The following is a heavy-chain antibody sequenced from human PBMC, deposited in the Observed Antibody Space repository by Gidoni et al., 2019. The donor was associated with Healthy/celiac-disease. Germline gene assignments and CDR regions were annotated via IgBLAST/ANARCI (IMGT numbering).Heavy chain of an antibody. Sequence: QVQLVESGGGVVQPGRSLRLSCAASGFTFSSYAMQWVRQAPGKGLEWVAVISYDGSNKYYADSVKGRFTISRDNSKNTLYLQMNSLRAEDTAVYYCAREKYQLLYDWFDPWGQGTLVTVSS. V-gene: IGHV3-30*04. CDR1: GFTFSSYA. J-gene: IGHJ5*02. D-gene: IGHD2-2*02. CDR2: ISYDGSNK. CDR3: AREKYQLLYDWFDP.